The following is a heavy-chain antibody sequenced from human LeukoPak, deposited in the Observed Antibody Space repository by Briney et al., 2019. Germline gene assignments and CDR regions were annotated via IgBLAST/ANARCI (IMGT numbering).Heavy chain of an antibody. D-gene: IGHD4-17*01. V-gene: IGHV1-69*04. CDR2: IIPILGIA. Sequence: SVKVSCKASGGTFSSYAISWVRQAPGQGLEWMGRIIPILGIANYAQKFQGRVTITADKSTSTAYMELSSLRSEDTAVYYCARDMTTVTTADWFDPWGQGTLVTVSS. J-gene: IGHJ5*02. CDR3: ARDMTTVTTADWFDP. CDR1: GGTFSSYA.